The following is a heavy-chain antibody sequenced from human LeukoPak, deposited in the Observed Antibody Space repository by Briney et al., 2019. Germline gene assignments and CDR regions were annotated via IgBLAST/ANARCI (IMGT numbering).Heavy chain of an antibody. CDR1: GFTFSSYS. CDR2: ISSSSSYI. D-gene: IGHD2-15*01. CDR3: ARDRGYIVVVGAHAFDI. J-gene: IGHJ3*02. V-gene: IGHV3-21*01. Sequence: GGSLRLSCAASGFTFSSYSMNWVRQAPGKGLEWVSSISSSSSYIYYADSVKGRFTISRDNAKNSLYLQMNSLRAEDTAVYYCARDRGYIVVVGAHAFDIWGQGTMDTVSS.